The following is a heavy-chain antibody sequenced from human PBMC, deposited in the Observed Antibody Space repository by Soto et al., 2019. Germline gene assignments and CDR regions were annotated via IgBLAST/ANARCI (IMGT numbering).Heavy chain of an antibody. CDR2: ISGSGGST. CDR3: AKDTYCSGGTCTFDY. V-gene: IGHV3-23*01. Sequence: EVQLLESGGGLVQPGGSLSLSCAASGFTFSSYPMSWVRQLPGKGLGWVSGISGSGGSTNYADSVKGRFTISRDNSKNTLFLQMNSLRAEDTVVYYCAKDTYCSGGTCTFDYWGQGTLVTVSS. CDR1: GFTFSSYP. J-gene: IGHJ4*02. D-gene: IGHD2-15*01.